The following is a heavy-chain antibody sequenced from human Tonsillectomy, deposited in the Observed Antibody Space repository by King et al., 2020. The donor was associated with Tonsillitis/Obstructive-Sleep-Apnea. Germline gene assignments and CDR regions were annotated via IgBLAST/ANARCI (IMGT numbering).Heavy chain of an antibody. J-gene: IGHJ5*02. D-gene: IGHD3-3*01. CDR3: AIHASVTIFGVVFIPWFDP. Sequence: QLQESGPGLVKPSETLSLTCTVSGGSISSSSYYWGWIRQPPGKGLEWIGSIYYSGSTYYNPSLKSRVTISVDTSKNQFSLKLSSVTAADTAVYYCAIHASVTIFGVVFIPWFDPWGQGTLVTVSS. CDR1: GGSISSSSYY. CDR2: IYYSGST. V-gene: IGHV4-39*01.